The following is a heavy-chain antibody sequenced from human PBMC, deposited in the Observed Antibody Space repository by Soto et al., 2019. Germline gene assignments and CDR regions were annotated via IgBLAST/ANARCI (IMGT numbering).Heavy chain of an antibody. CDR2: ITPSGGST. J-gene: IGHJ4*02. Sequence: QVQLVQSGAEVKKPGASVKVSCKASGYTFTHYYIHWVRQAPGQGLEWMGMITPSGGSTDYAQKFQGRVTMNTDTSTTTVYMELSSLRSDDPAVYYCARPPFPGCINGVCYPCDHWGQGTLVTVSS. V-gene: IGHV1-46*01. CDR1: GYTFTHYY. CDR3: ARPPFPGCINGVCYPCDH. D-gene: IGHD2-8*01.